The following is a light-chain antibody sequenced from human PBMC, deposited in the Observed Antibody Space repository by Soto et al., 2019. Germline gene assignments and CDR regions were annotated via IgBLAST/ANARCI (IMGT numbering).Light chain of an antibody. Sequence: DIQMTQSPSSLSASVGDRVTITCRASQSISNSLNWYQQKPGKAPDLLIYAASNLQSGGPSRFTGSGSGTDFTLTISSLQPEDFTTYYCQQSYSSPQMYTFGQGTKLAIK. CDR1: QSISNS. J-gene: IGKJ2*01. CDR2: AAS. CDR3: QQSYSSPQMYT. V-gene: IGKV1-39*01.